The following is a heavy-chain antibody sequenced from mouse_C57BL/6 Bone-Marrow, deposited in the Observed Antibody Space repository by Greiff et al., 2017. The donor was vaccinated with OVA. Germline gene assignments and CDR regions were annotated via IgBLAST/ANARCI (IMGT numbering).Heavy chain of an antibody. CDR2: IHPNSGST. J-gene: IGHJ4*01. D-gene: IGHD1-1*01. CDR3: ARDYDSTIYYAMDY. Sequence: VQVVESGAELVKPGASVKLSCKASGYTFTSYWMHWVKQRPGQGLEWIGMIHPNSGSTNYNEKFKSKATLTVDKSSSTAYMQLSSLTSEDSAVYYCARDYDSTIYYAMDYWGQGTSVTVSS. V-gene: IGHV1-64*01. CDR1: GYTFTSYW.